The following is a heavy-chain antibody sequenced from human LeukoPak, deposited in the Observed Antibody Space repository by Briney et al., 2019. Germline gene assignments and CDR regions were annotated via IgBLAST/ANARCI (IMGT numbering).Heavy chain of an antibody. CDR3: AKPGAYYDILTGHFDY. CDR2: ISGSGGST. J-gene: IGHJ4*02. V-gene: IGHV3-23*01. Sequence: GGSLRLSCAASGFTFSSYAMSWVRQAPGKGLEWXXAISGSGGSTYYADSVKGRFTISRDNSKNTLYLQMNGLRAEDTAVYYCAKPGAYYDILTGHFDYWGQGTLVTVSS. CDR1: GFTFSSYA. D-gene: IGHD3-9*01.